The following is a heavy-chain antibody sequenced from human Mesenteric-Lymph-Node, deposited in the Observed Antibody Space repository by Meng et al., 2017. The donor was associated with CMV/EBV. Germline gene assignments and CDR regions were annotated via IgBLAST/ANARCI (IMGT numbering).Heavy chain of an antibody. CDR2: IRYDGSNK. CDR3: AKDARYCSSSTCYPNPYYFDY. V-gene: IGHV3-30*02. Sequence: GGSLRLSCAASGFGFNNYGMHWVRQAPGKGLEWVTFIRYDGSNKYYADSVKGRFTISRDNSKNTLYLQMTSLRAEDTAVYSCAKDARYCSSSTCYPNPYYFDYWGQGMLVTVSS. CDR1: GFGFNNYG. J-gene: IGHJ4*02. D-gene: IGHD2-2*01.